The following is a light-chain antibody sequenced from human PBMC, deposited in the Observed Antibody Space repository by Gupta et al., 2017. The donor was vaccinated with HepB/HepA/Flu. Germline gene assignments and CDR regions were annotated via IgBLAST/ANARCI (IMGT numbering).Light chain of an antibody. CDR3: QAGDNSAVI. V-gene: IGLV3-1*01. J-gene: IGLJ2*01. CDR2: KDN. Sequence: SPDLPPPPSVSVPPGQTVTITCSRDKWEDTYVSWNKKVSGQHPVLVIYKDNTRTTGIPERFSGSNAENTATLTISGTQALDEADYFCQAGDNSAVIFGGGTKLTVL. CDR1: KWEDTY.